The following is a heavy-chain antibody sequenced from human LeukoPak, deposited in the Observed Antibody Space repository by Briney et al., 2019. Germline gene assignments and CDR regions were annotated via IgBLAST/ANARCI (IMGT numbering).Heavy chain of an antibody. J-gene: IGHJ3*01. CDR2: IHYSGNT. CDR3: ARWRGSLNAFDV. CDR1: DDSISTYH. V-gene: IGHV4-59*08. Sequence: SETLSLTCRVSDDSISTYHWNWIRQPPGKPLEWIGYIHYSGNTGYNPSLQSRVTTLIDISKNHFSLQLSSVTAADTAVYYCARWRGSLNAFDVWGQETLVTVSS. D-gene: IGHD3-3*01.